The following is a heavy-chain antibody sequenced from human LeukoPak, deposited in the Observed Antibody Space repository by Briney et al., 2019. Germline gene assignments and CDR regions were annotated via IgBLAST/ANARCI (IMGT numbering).Heavy chain of an antibody. CDR3: ARTYSSSLFDY. J-gene: IGHJ4*02. Sequence: PSETLSLTCTVSGGSISSGSCYWSWIRQPAGKGLEWIGRIYTSGSTNYNPSLKSRVTISVDTSKNQFPLKLSSVTAADTAVYYCARTYSSSLFDYWGQGTLVTVSS. CDR1: GGSISSGSCY. V-gene: IGHV4-61*02. CDR2: IYTSGST. D-gene: IGHD6-6*01.